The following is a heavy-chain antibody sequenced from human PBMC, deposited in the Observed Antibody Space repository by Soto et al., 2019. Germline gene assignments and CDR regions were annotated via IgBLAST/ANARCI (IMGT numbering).Heavy chain of an antibody. CDR2: ISGYNGNT. D-gene: IGHD6-19*01. CDR3: AREGIGVYYYEGMDV. J-gene: IGHJ6*02. Sequence: QVQLEQSGAEVKKPGASVKVSCKASGYTFSSYGISWVRQAPGQGLEWMGWISGYNGNTNYELKCQDRVTMTTDTSTTTAYMELRSLRSDATAVYYCAREGIGVYYYEGMDVWGQGTTVTVSS. V-gene: IGHV1-18*01. CDR1: GYTFSSYG.